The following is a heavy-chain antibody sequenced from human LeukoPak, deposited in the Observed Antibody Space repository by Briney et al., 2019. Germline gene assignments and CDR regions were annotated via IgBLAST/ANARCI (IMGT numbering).Heavy chain of an antibody. V-gene: IGHV1-2*02. Sequence: ASVKVSCKVSGFTFTGYYIHWVRQAPGQGLEWMGWINPKSGGTKYAQKFQGRVTMTRDTSINTAYMELSRLRSDDTAVYYCARDGPGEKSNFDFWGQGTLVTVSS. CDR1: GFTFTGYY. CDR2: INPKSGGT. CDR3: ARDGPGEKSNFDF. J-gene: IGHJ4*02. D-gene: IGHD1-26*01.